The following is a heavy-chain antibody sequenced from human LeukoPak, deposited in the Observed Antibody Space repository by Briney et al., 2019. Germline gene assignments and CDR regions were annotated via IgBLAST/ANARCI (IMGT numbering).Heavy chain of an antibody. Sequence: SETLSLTCTVSGGSISSYYWSWIRQPAGKGLEWIGRIYTSGSTNYNPSLKSRVTMSVDTSKNQFSLKLSSVTAADTAVYYCARVIFDYYDSSGYFGFDPWGQGTLVTVSS. CDR1: GGSISSYY. CDR3: ARVIFDYYDSSGYFGFDP. J-gene: IGHJ5*02. D-gene: IGHD3-22*01. CDR2: IYTSGST. V-gene: IGHV4-4*07.